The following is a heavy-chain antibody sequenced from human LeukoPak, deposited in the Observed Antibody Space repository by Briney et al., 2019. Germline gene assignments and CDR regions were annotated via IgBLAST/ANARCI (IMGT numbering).Heavy chain of an antibody. CDR2: ISAYNGNT. V-gene: IGHV1-18*01. D-gene: IGHD3-22*01. CDR1: GYTFTSYG. CDR3: ARVRGYYDSSGYYLDY. J-gene: IGHJ4*02. Sequence: GASVTVSCKASGYTFTSYGISWVRQAPGQGLEWMGWISAYNGNTNYAQKLQGRVTMTTDTSTSTAYMELRSLRSDDTAVYYCARVRGYYDSSGYYLDYWGQGTLVTVSS.